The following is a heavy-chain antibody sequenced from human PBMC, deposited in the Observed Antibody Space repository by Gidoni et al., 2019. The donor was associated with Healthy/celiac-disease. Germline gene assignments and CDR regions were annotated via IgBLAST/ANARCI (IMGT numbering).Heavy chain of an antibody. V-gene: IGHV1-69*01. Sequence: QVQLVQSGAEVKKPGSSVKVSCTASGGTFSSYAISWVRQAPGQGLEWMGGIIPIFGTANYAQKFQGRVTITADESTSTAYMELSSLRSEDTAVYYCVMDYYDSSGWDKLFDYWGQGTLVTVSS. D-gene: IGHD3-22*01. J-gene: IGHJ4*02. CDR1: GGTFSSYA. CDR3: VMDYYDSSGWDKLFDY. CDR2: IIPIFGTA.